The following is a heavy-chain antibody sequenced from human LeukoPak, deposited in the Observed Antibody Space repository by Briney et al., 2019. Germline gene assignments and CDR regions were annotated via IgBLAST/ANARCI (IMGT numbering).Heavy chain of an antibody. Sequence: SGTLSLTCAVSGDSISTYYWSWIRQPAGKGLEGIGRIYTSGSTNYNHSLKSRVTMSVDTSKNQFSLKLTSVTAADTAVYYCARLNWKDIGRDYFDYWGQGTLVTVSS. J-gene: IGHJ4*02. CDR3: ARLNWKDIGRDYFDY. CDR2: IYTSGST. CDR1: GDSISTYY. D-gene: IGHD1-1*01. V-gene: IGHV4-4*07.